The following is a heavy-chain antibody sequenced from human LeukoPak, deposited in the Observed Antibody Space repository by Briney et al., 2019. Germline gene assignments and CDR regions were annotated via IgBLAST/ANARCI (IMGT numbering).Heavy chain of an antibody. D-gene: IGHD3-22*01. CDR2: INPNSGGT. J-gene: IGHJ4*02. CDR3: ARDWTSYDISGYYLYYFGY. CDR1: GSTFTGFY. Sequence: ASVKVSCKASGSTFTGFYIQWVRQAPGQGLEWMGWINPNSGGTNYAQKFQGRVTMTRDTSISTAYMELSRLRSDDTAVYYCARDWTSYDISGYYLYYFGYWGQGTLVTVSS. V-gene: IGHV1-2*02.